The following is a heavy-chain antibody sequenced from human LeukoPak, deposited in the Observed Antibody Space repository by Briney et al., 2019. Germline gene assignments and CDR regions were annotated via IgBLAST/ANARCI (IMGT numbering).Heavy chain of an antibody. J-gene: IGHJ4*02. D-gene: IGHD3-22*01. CDR3: ARDYYDSSGYYYSLY. Sequence: ASVKVSCKASGYTFTSYGISWVRQAPGQGLEWMGWISAYNGNTNYAQKFQGRVTITADKSTSTAYMELSSLRSEDTVVYYCARDYYDSSGYYYSLYWGQGTLVTVSS. CDR2: ISAYNGNT. V-gene: IGHV1-18*01. CDR1: GYTFTSYG.